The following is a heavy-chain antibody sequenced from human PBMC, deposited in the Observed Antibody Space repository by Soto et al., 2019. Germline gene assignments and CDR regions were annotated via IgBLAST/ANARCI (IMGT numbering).Heavy chain of an antibody. CDR2: ISYDGNNK. CDR1: GFTYSTYT. CDR3: ARDGVSSTEYTGNYGTYFDY. Sequence: TGGSLRLXCAASGFTYSTYTMHWVRQAPGKGLEWVAVISYDGNNKFYADSVKGRFTISRDSTKQTLYLQMNSLRPDDTAMYYCARDGVSSTEYTGNYGTYFDYCGQGALVTVSA. D-gene: IGHD1-7*01. J-gene: IGHJ4*02. V-gene: IGHV3-30-3*01.